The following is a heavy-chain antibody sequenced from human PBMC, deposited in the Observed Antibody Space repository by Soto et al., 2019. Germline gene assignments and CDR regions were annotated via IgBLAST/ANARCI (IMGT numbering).Heavy chain of an antibody. V-gene: IGHV1-2*04. CDR1: GYTFTGYY. CDR2: INPNSGGT. CDR3: ARGGNIVVVPAAADYYYYYGMDV. D-gene: IGHD2-2*01. Sequence: GASVKVSCKASGYTFTGYYRHWVRQAPGQGLEWMGGINPNSGGTNYAQKFQGWVTMTRDTSISTAYMELSRLRSDDTAVYYCARGGNIVVVPAAADYYYYYGMDVWGQGTTVTVSS. J-gene: IGHJ6*02.